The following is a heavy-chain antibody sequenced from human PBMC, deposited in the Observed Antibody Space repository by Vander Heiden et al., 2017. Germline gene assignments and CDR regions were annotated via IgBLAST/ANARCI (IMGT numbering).Heavy chain of an antibody. D-gene: IGHD3-3*01. CDR2: ISAYNGNT. CDR1: GYPFTSYG. Sequence: TSVKVSCKASGYPFTSYGISWVRQAPGQGLEWMGWISAYNGNTNYAQKLQGRVTMTTDTSTSTAYMELRSLRSDDTAVYYCASCRVYDFWSGYYMDYYYYGMDVWGQGTTVTVSS. J-gene: IGHJ6*02. CDR3: ASCRVYDFWSGYYMDYYYYGMDV. V-gene: IGHV1-18*01.